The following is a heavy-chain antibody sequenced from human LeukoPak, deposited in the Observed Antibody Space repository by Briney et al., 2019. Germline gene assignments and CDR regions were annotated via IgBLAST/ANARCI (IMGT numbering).Heavy chain of an antibody. V-gene: IGHV3-23*01. Sequence: GSLRLSCAGSGFIFRSYFMRRGRQGPGEGVEGVSVITGSGGDTYYADSVKGRFTISKDNSKNTVYLQMSSLRVDDTAVYYCAKAASSSWPSYYYGMDVWGQGTTVTVSS. CDR1: GFIFRSYF. CDR2: ITGSGGDT. J-gene: IGHJ6*02. D-gene: IGHD6-13*01. CDR3: AKAASSSWPSYYYGMDV.